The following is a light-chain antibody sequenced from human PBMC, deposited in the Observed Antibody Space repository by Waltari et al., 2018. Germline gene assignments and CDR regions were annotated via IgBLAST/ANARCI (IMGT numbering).Light chain of an antibody. CDR2: AAS. CDR3: QQSYSTPT. CDR1: QSISSY. J-gene: IGKJ4*01. V-gene: IGKV1-39*01. Sequence: DIQMTQSPSPLSASVGDRVPITCRASQSISSYLNWYQQKPGKAPKLLIYAASSLQSGVPSRFSGSGSGTDFTLTISSLQPEDFATYYCQQSYSTPTFGGGTKVEIK.